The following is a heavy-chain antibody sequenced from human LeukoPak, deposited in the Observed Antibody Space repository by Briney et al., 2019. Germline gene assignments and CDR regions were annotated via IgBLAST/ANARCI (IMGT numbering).Heavy chain of an antibody. D-gene: IGHD2-15*01. Sequence: PGRSLRLSCAASGFTFSSYAMHWVRQAPGKGLEWVAVISYDGSNKYYADSVKGRFTISRDNSKNTLYLQMNSLRAEDTAIYSCARPRLEYCSGGSCFDAFDIWGQGTMVTVSS. V-gene: IGHV3-30*04. CDR1: GFTFSSYA. J-gene: IGHJ3*02. CDR2: ISYDGSNK. CDR3: ARPRLEYCSGGSCFDAFDI.